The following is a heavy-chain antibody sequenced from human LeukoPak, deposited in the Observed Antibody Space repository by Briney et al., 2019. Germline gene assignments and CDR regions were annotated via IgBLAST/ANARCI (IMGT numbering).Heavy chain of an antibody. V-gene: IGHV3-48*01. CDR3: ARGKRITMVRGVTEGDFDY. CDR2: ISSSSSTI. Sequence: GGSLRLSCAASGFTFSSYSMNWVRQAPGKGLEWVSYISSSSSTIYYADSVKGRFTISRDNAKNSLYLQMNSLRAEDTAVYYCARGKRITMVRGVTEGDFDYWGQGTLVTVSS. J-gene: IGHJ4*02. D-gene: IGHD3-10*01. CDR1: GFTFSSYS.